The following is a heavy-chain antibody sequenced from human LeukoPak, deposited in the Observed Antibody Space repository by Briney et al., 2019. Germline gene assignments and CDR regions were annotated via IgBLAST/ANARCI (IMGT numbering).Heavy chain of an antibody. CDR1: GASISSYY. V-gene: IGHV3-66*01. Sequence: PSETLSLTCAVSGASISSYYWSWIRQSPGKGLEWVSVIYGGGTTYYADSVKDRFTISRDNSKNTLFLQMNSLRAEDTAIYYCALALAVSGFNYFDYWGQGTLVTVSS. J-gene: IGHJ4*02. CDR2: IYGGGTT. CDR3: ALALAVSGFNYFDY. D-gene: IGHD5-12*01.